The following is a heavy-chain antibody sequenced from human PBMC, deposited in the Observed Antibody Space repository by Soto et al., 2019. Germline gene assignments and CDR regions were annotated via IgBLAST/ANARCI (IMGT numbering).Heavy chain of an antibody. CDR2: MNPNSGNT. J-gene: IGHJ3*02. Sequence: GASVKVSCKASGYTFTSYDINWVRQATGQGLEWMGWMNPNSGNTGYAQKFQGRVTVTRNTSISTAYMELSSLRSEDTAVYYCARPDVTDAFDIWGQGTMLTVSS. CDR1: GYTFTSYD. CDR3: ARPDVTDAFDI. V-gene: IGHV1-8*01.